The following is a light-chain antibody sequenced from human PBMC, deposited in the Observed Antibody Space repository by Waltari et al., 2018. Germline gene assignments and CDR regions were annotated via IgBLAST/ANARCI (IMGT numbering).Light chain of an antibody. CDR1: QSVTGTY. Sequence: EIALTQSPGTLSLSPGDRATLSCRASQSVTGTYLAWYQQKPGQAPKVLIYGASSRATGIPDRFSGSGSGTDFTLTISRLEPEDFAVYYCQQYGDSLWTFGQGTKVEIK. CDR3: QQYGDSLWT. CDR2: GAS. V-gene: IGKV3-20*01. J-gene: IGKJ1*01.